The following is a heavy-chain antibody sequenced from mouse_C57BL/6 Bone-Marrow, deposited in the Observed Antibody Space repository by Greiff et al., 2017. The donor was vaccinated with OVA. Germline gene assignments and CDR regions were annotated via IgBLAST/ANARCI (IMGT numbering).Heavy chain of an antibody. Sequence: EVQLQQSGPELVKPGASVKISCKASGYTFTDYYMNWVKQSHGKSLEWIGDINPNNGGTSYNQKFKGKATLTVDKSSSTAYMELRSLTSEDSAVYYCARVVLYYGSSSDAMDYWGQGTSVTVSS. CDR2: INPNNGGT. V-gene: IGHV1-26*01. J-gene: IGHJ4*01. CDR1: GYTFTDYY. D-gene: IGHD1-1*01. CDR3: ARVVLYYGSSSDAMDY.